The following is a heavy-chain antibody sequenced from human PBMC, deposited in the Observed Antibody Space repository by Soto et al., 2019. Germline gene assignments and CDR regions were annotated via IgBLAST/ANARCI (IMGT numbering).Heavy chain of an antibody. Sequence: ASVKVSCKASGYTFTSYYMHWVRQAPGQGLEWMGIINPSGGSTSYAQKFQGRVTMTRDTSTSTVYMELSSLRSEDTAVYYCAREGGSGSYHNYYYYGMDVWGQGTTVTVS. D-gene: IGHD1-26*01. V-gene: IGHV1-46*01. CDR3: AREGGSGSYHNYYYYGMDV. J-gene: IGHJ6*02. CDR1: GYTFTSYY. CDR2: INPSGGST.